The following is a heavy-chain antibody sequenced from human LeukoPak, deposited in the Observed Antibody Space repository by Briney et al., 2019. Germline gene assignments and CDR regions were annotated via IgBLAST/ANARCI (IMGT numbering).Heavy chain of an antibody. Sequence: GGSLRLSCAASGFTFSSYTMNWVRQAPGKGLEWVSSISSGSSHIYYADSLKGRFTISRDNAKNSLYLQMNSLRAEDTAVYYCARDVTNFDYWGQGTQVTVSS. J-gene: IGHJ4*02. V-gene: IGHV3-21*01. CDR3: ARDVTNFDY. CDR2: ISSGSSHI. CDR1: GFTFSSYT. D-gene: IGHD2-21*02.